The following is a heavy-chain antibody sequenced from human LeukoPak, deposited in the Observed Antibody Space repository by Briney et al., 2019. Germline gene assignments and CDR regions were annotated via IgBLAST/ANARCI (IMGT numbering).Heavy chain of an antibody. CDR3: AKDIGVDTAMVTGYMDV. J-gene: IGHJ6*03. D-gene: IGHD5-18*01. Sequence: PGGSLRLSCAASGFTFSSYSMNWVRQAPGKGLEWVSYISSSSSNIYYADSVKGRFTISRDNSKNSLYLQMNSLRTEDTALYYCAKDIGVDTAMVTGYMDVWGKGTTVTVSS. V-gene: IGHV3-48*04. CDR1: GFTFSSYS. CDR2: ISSSSSNI.